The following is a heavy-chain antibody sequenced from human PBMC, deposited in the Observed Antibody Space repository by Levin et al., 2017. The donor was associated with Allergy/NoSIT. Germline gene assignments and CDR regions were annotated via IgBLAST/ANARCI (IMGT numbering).Heavy chain of an antibody. Sequence: GGSLRLSCAASGFTFSNSVMGWVRQAPGQGLEWVSTLTDGAGTTYFADSVRGRFLISRDNSKNTVFLQMNRLRAEDTAVYFCANLWGCWPHYFESWCQGSLVTVSS. CDR3: ANLWGCWPHYFES. D-gene: IGHD3-10*01. CDR1: GFTFSNSV. J-gene: IGHJ4*02. CDR2: LTDGAGTT. V-gene: IGHV3-23*01.